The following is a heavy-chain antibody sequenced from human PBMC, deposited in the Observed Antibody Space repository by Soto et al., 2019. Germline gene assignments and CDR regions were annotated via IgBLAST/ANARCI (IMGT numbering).Heavy chain of an antibody. CDR2: IKQDGSEK. CDR3: ARDQLVKYYGMDV. CDR1: GFTFSSYW. Sequence: EVQLVESGGGLVQPGGSLRLSCAASGFTFSSYWMSWVRQAPGKGLEWVANIKQDGSEKYYVDSVKGRFTISRDNAKNSLYLQLNSLRAEDTAVYYCARDQLVKYYGMDVWGQGTTVTVSS. D-gene: IGHD6-6*01. J-gene: IGHJ6*02. V-gene: IGHV3-7*01.